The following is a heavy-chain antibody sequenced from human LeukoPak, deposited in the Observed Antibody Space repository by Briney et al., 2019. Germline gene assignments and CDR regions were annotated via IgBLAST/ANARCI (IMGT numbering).Heavy chain of an antibody. D-gene: IGHD5-12*01. CDR1: GFIFSSYE. Sequence: GGSLRLSCAASGFIFSSYEMNWVRQAPGKGLEWVSYISSSGSTIYYADSVKGRSTISRDNAKNSLYLQMNSLRAEDTAVYYCARGPSGYHNTGGQGTLVTVSS. CDR3: ARGPSGYHNT. V-gene: IGHV3-48*03. J-gene: IGHJ4*02. CDR2: ISSSGSTI.